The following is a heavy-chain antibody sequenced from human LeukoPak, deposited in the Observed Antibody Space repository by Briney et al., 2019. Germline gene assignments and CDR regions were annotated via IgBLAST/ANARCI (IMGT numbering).Heavy chain of an antibody. D-gene: IGHD6-6*01. Sequence: GGSLRLSCTASGVTFSSSAISWGWQAPGKGLEWVANIQQGGSEKYYVDSVKGRFTISRDNAKNSLFLQMNSLRAEDTAVYYCARCHSSSSGDYWGQGTLVTVSS. V-gene: IGHV3-7*05. CDR3: ARCHSSSSGDY. CDR1: GVTFSSSA. CDR2: IQQGGSEK. J-gene: IGHJ4*02.